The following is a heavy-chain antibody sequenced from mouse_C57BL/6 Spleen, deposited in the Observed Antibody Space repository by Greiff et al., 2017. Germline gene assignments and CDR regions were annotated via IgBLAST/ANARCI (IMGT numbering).Heavy chain of an antibody. CDR2: IDPETGGT. J-gene: IGHJ2*01. CDR3: TRVMVTGGNYGRGFDY. Sequence: VQGVESGAELVRPGASVTLSCKASGYTFTDYEMHWVKQTPVHGLEWIGAIDPETGGTAYNQKFKGKAILTADKSSSTAYMELRSLTSEDSAVYYCTRVMVTGGNYGRGFDYWGQGTTLTVSS. V-gene: IGHV1-15*01. CDR1: GYTFTDYE. D-gene: IGHD2-1*01.